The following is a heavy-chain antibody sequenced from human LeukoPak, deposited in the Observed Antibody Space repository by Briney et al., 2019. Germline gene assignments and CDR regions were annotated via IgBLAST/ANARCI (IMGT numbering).Heavy chain of an antibody. CDR1: GCSISSYY. CDR3: ARGLGGYDLGYFDL. CDR2: IYYSGST. J-gene: IGHJ2*01. V-gene: IGHV4-59*01. Sequence: SETLSLTCTVSGCSISSYYWSWIRQPPGKGLEWIGYIYYSGSTNYNPSLKSRVTISVDTSKNQFSLKLSSVTAADTAVYYCARGLGGYDLGYFDLWGRGTLVTVSS. D-gene: IGHD5-12*01.